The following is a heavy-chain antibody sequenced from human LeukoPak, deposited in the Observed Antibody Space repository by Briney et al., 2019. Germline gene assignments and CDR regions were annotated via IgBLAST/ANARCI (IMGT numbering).Heavy chain of an antibody. CDR1: GFTFSSYS. CDR2: ISDSGRST. J-gene: IGHJ4*02. D-gene: IGHD5-18*01. V-gene: IGHV3-23*01. Sequence: GGSLRLSCAASGFTFSSYSMSWVRQAPGKGLEWVSVISDSGRSTLYADSVKGRFTISRDNSKHSLILQMNSLRAEDTAMYYCAKRDTSRQHYFDYWGQGTLVTVSS. CDR3: AKRDTSRQHYFDY.